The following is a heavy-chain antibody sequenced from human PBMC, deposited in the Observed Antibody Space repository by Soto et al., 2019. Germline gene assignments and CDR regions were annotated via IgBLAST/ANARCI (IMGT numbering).Heavy chain of an antibody. Sequence: QVQLVESGGGVVQPGRSLRLSCAASGFTFSTYGMHWVRQAPGKGLEWVAVISYDGSNKYYADPVKGRFTISRDNSKNTLYLQMNSLRAEDTAVYYCAKVQNPYNDFWSGWDCWGQGTLVTVSS. CDR1: GFTFSTYG. CDR3: AKVQNPYNDFWSGWDC. CDR2: ISYDGSNK. J-gene: IGHJ4*02. V-gene: IGHV3-30*18. D-gene: IGHD3-3*01.